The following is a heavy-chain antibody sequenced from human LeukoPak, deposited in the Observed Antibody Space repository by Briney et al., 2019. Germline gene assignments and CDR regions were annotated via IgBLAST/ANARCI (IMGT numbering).Heavy chain of an antibody. D-gene: IGHD6-6*01. CDR3: ASRLKAARPYDAFDI. Sequence: SETLSLTCTVSGGSISSYYWSWIRQPPGTGLEWIGYIYYSGSTNYNPSLKSRVTISVDTSKNQFSLKLSSVTAADTAVYYCASRLKAARPYDAFDIWGQGTMVTVSS. V-gene: IGHV4-59*01. CDR2: IYYSGST. CDR1: GGSISSYY. J-gene: IGHJ3*02.